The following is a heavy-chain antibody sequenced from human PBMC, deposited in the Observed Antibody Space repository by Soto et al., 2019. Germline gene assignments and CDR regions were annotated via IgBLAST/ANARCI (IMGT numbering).Heavy chain of an antibody. V-gene: IGHV3-21*01. CDR1: GFTFSSYS. CDR2: ISSSSGYI. CDR3: ARVQGGRDYDLGEYGGISPFAY. D-gene: IGHD3-16*01. J-gene: IGHJ4*02. Sequence: EVQLVESGGGLVNPGGSLRLSCVASGFTFSSYSMSWVRQAPGKGLEWVSSISSSSGYIYYADSVKGRFTISRDNAKKSLYLQMNRLRAEDTAVYYCARVQGGRDYDLGEYGGISPFAYWGQGALVTLSS.